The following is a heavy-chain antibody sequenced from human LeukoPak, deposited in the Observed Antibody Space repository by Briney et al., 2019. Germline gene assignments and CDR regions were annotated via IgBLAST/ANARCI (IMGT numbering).Heavy chain of an antibody. CDR3: ARNYYDSSAYYYFDY. Sequence: GGSLRLSCAASGFTVSNSYMNWVRQAPGKGLEWVSLIYSGGGTYYADSVKGRFTISRDNSKNTLYLQMNCLRAEDTAVYYCARNYYDSSAYYYFDYWGQGTLVTVSS. D-gene: IGHD3-22*01. J-gene: IGHJ4*02. CDR1: GFTVSNSY. V-gene: IGHV3-66*01. CDR2: IYSGGGT.